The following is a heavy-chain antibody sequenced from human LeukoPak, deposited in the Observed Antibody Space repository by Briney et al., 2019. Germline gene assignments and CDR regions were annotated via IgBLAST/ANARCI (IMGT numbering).Heavy chain of an antibody. Sequence: SQTLSLTCTVAAGSISSGTYYWSWIRQPPGKGLEWIGRIYNSGSTNYNPSLKSRITISVDTSKKQFSLKLSSVTAADTAVYYCARNSCPSGSCYDNRGYFDYWGQGTLVTVSS. V-gene: IGHV4-61*02. CDR2: IYNSGST. J-gene: IGHJ4*02. CDR1: AGSISSGTYY. D-gene: IGHD2-15*01. CDR3: ARNSCPSGSCYDNRGYFDY.